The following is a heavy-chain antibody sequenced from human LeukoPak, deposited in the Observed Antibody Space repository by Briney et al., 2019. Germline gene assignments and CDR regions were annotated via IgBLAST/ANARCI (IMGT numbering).Heavy chain of an antibody. CDR2: INHNGST. CDR3: ARAQPLPYYYGSGSYRSRFDP. V-gene: IGHV4-34*01. CDR1: GGSFSGYY. D-gene: IGHD3-10*01. Sequence: SETLSLTCAVYGGSFSGYYWSWIRQPPGKGLEWIGEINHNGSTNYNPSLKSRVTISVDTSKNQFSLKLSSVTAADTAVYYCARAQPLPYYYGSGSYRSRFDPWGQGTLVTVSS. J-gene: IGHJ5*02.